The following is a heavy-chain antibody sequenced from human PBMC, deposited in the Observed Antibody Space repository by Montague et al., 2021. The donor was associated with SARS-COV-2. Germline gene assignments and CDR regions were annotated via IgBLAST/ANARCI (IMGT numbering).Heavy chain of an antibody. CDR1: GGSISSYY. CDR2: IYYSGST. V-gene: IGHV4-59*01. J-gene: IGHJ4*02. CDR3: VRGFDY. Sequence: SETLSLTCTVSGGSISSYYWSWIRQPPGKGLEWIGYIYYSGSTNYNPSLKSRVTISVDTSKNQFSLKLSSVTAANTAVYYCVRGFDYWGQGTLVTVSS.